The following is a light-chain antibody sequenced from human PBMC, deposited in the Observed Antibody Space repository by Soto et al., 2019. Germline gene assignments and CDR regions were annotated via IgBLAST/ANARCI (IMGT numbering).Light chain of an antibody. CDR2: AAS. CDR1: QSISSY. J-gene: IGKJ3*01. CDR3: QQSYSTPFT. V-gene: IGKV1-39*01. Sequence: DIQMTQSPSSLSASVGDRVTITCRASQSISSYLNWYQQKPGKAPKLLIYAASSLKSGVPSRFSGSGSGTDFTLTISSLPPEDFATYYCQQSYSTPFTFGPGTKVDIK.